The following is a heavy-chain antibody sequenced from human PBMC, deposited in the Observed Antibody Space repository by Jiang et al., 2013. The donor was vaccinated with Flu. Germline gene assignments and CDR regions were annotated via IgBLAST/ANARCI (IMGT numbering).Heavy chain of an antibody. J-gene: IGHJ5*02. V-gene: IGHV1-46*01. CDR1: GYTFTNYY. CDR2: IHPSGGST. Sequence: SGAEVKKPGASVKLSCQASGYTFTNYYVNWVRQAPGQGLEWMGRIHPSGGSTTYAQKFEDRVTLTSDTPTTTVYMELSRLKFEDTAVYYCARGRGVAGLGWFDPWGQGTLVTVSS. D-gene: IGHD6-19*01. CDR3: ARGRGVAGLGWFDP.